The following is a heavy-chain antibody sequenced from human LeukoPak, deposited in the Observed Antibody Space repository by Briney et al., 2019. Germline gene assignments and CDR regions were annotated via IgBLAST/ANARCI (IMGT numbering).Heavy chain of an antibody. CDR2: IYYTGTT. CDR3: ARSVVGYGVKRPEY. V-gene: IGHV4-39*07. Sequence: PSETLSLTCTVSGGSIDRSNYYWAWIRQTPGQGLEWIGRIYYTGTTYYNPSLKSRVTISVDTSKSQFSLKLSSVTAADTAVYYCARSVVGYGVKRPEYWGQGTLVTVSS. J-gene: IGHJ4*02. CDR1: GGSIDRSNYY. D-gene: IGHD2-21*01.